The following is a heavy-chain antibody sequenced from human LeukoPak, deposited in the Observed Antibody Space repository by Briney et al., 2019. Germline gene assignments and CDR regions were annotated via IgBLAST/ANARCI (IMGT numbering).Heavy chain of an antibody. CDR1: GFTFSSYA. D-gene: IGHD3-16*01. J-gene: IGHJ4*02. CDR3: ARGAYDYVWGSYLDY. Sequence: GGSLRLSCAASGFTFSSYAMSWVRQAPGKGLGWVSAISGSGGSTYYADSVKGRFTISRDNSKNTLYLQMNSLRAEDTAVYYCARGAYDYVWGSYLDYWGQGTLVTVSS. V-gene: IGHV3-23*01. CDR2: ISGSGGST.